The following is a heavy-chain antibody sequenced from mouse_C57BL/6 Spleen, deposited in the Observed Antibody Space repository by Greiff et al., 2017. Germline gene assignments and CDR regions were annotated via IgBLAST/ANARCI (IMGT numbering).Heavy chain of an antibody. V-gene: IGHV1-15*01. CDR3: TGGYCYSSRYVYFEV. Sequence: VQLQQSGAELVRPGASVTLSCKASGYTFTDYEMHWVKQTPVHGLGWIGAIDPVTGGTAYNQKFKGKAILTADKSSSTAYMQLRSLTSEDSAVYYCTGGYCYSSRYVYFEVWGTGTTVTVSS. CDR2: IDPVTGGT. D-gene: IGHD1-1*01. CDR1: GYTFTDYE. J-gene: IGHJ1*03.